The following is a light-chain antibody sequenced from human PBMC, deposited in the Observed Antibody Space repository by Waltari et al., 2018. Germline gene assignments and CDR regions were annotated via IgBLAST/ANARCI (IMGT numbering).Light chain of an antibody. V-gene: IGKV2-30*02. CDR1: QSLLHSNGNTY. Sequence: DVVLTQSPLSLPIAPGQPASIACRSSQSLLHSNGNTYLSWYRQKPGQPPRRLIYEVSNQDSGVPDRFSGSGAGTDFTLKISRVEAEDVGVYYCGQGTHLPYTFGQGTKLEIK. CDR3: GQGTHLPYT. CDR2: EVS. J-gene: IGKJ2*01.